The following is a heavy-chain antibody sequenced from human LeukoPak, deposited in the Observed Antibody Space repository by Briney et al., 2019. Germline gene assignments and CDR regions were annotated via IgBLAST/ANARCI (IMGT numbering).Heavy chain of an antibody. Sequence: PGGSLRLSCAASEFTFSSYRMDWVRQAPGKGLEWVASISSGSIGIYYADAVKGRFTISRDNAKNSLYLQMSSLRGEDTAVYYCARGGYSHYDYWGPGTLVTVSS. CDR1: EFTFSSYR. CDR3: ARGGYSHYDY. V-gene: IGHV3-21*01. D-gene: IGHD6-13*01. J-gene: IGHJ4*02. CDR2: ISSGSIGI.